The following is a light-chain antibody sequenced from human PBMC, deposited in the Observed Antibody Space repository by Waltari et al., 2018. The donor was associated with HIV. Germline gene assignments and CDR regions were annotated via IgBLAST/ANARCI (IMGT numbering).Light chain of an antibody. V-gene: IGKV1-5*03. Sequence: DIQMTQSPSTLSASVGGRVTITCRASQSISSWLAWYQQKPGKAPKLLMYKASSLESGVPSRFSGSGSGTEFTLTISSLQPDDFAIYYCQQYDSYSRTFGQGTKLEIK. CDR3: QQYDSYSRT. CDR1: QSISSW. CDR2: KAS. J-gene: IGKJ2*02.